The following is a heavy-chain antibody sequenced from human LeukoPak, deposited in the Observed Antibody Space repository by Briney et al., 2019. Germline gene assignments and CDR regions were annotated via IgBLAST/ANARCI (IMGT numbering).Heavy chain of an antibody. CDR1: GGSISSSNW. CDR2: IYHSGSA. J-gene: IGHJ4*02. V-gene: IGHV4-4*02. D-gene: IGHD6-6*01. Sequence: SETLSLTCAVSGGSISSSNWWSWVRQPPGKGLEWIGEIYHSGSANYNPSLKSRVTISVDKSKNHLSLNLSFVTAADTAVYYCARDIGSSTPRGDYWGQGTLVTVSS. CDR3: ARDIGSSTPRGDY.